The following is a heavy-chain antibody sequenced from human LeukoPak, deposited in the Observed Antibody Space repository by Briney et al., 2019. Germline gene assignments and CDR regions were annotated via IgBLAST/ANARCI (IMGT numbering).Heavy chain of an antibody. CDR1: GGSISIYY. D-gene: IGHD4-17*01. CDR3: ARSPGGDYGFDY. Sequence: SETLSLTCTVSGGSISIYYWSWIRQPPGKGLEWIGYIYYSGSTNYNPSLKSRVTISVDTSKNQFSLKLSSVTAADTAVYYCARSPGGDYGFDYWGQGTLVTVSS. V-gene: IGHV4-59*01. J-gene: IGHJ4*02. CDR2: IYYSGST.